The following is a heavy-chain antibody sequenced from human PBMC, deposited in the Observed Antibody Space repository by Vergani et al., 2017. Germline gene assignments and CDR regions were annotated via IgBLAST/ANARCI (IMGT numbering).Heavy chain of an antibody. CDR2: IYYSGST. CDR3: ASPMGGGGLRLYFQH. CDR1: NDSVSNTFYY. D-gene: IGHD2-15*01. V-gene: IGHV4-39*01. Sequence: QVQLQESGPGLVKPSETLSLTCTVSNDSVSNTFYYWGWIRQTPGKGLEWIGSIYYSGSTYYNPSLKSRVTISVDTSKNQFSLKLSSVTAADTAVYYCASPMGGGGLRLYFQHWGQGTLVTVSS. J-gene: IGHJ1*01.